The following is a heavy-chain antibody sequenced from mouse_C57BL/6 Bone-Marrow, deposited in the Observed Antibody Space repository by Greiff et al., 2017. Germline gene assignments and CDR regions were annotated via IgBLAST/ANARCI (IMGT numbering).Heavy chain of an antibody. V-gene: IGHV1-55*01. Sequence: QVQLKQPGAELVKPGASVKMSCKASGYTFTSYWITWVKQRPGQGLEWIGDIYPGSGSTNYNEKFKSKATLTVDTSSITAYMQLSSLTSEDSAVYYCEREDIFITTVVATDDYWGQGTTLTVSS. CDR1: GYTFTSYW. D-gene: IGHD1-1*01. J-gene: IGHJ2*01. CDR2: IYPGSGST. CDR3: EREDIFITTVVATDDY.